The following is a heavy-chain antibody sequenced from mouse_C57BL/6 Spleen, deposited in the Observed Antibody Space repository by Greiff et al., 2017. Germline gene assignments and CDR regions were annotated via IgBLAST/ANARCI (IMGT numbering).Heavy chain of an antibody. V-gene: IGHV1-22*01. CDR2: INPNNGGT. Sequence: EVQRVESGPELVKPGASVKMSCKASGYTFTDYNMHWVKQSHGKSLEWIGYINPNNGGTSYNQKFKGKATLTVNKSSSTAYMELRSLTSEDSAVYYCARHYSNYVGFAYWGQGTLVTVSA. J-gene: IGHJ3*01. CDR3: ARHYSNYVGFAY. D-gene: IGHD2-5*01. CDR1: GYTFTDYN.